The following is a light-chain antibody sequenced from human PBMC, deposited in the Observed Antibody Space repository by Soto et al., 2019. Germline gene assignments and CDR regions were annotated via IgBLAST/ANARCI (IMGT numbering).Light chain of an antibody. J-gene: IGKJ1*01. Sequence: EVGLTKYQGTLALSPGERATLSCRASQSVSSYYLAWYQQKPGQAPRLLIYAASSRATGIPDRFSGGGSGTDFTLTISRLEPEDFAVYYCQQSGSSPWTFGEGTKVDIK. V-gene: IGKV3-20*01. CDR2: AAS. CDR3: QQSGSSPWT. CDR1: QSVSSYY.